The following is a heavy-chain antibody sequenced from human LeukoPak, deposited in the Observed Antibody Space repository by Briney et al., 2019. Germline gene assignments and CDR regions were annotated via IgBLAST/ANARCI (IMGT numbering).Heavy chain of an antibody. D-gene: IGHD3-3*01. Sequence: SQTPSLTCTVSGGSISSGGYYWNWIRQHPGKGLEWIGYIYYSGSTYYNLSLKSRVTISVDTSKNQFSLKLSSVAAADTAVYYCARHKDYDFRPNWFDPWGQGTLVTVSS. J-gene: IGHJ5*02. CDR2: IYYSGST. V-gene: IGHV4-31*03. CDR3: ARHKDYDFRPNWFDP. CDR1: GGSISSGGYY.